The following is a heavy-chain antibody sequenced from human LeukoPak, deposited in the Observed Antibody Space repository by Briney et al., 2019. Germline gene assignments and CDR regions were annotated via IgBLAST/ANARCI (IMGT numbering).Heavy chain of an antibody. V-gene: IGHV3-23*01. CDR2: ISGTATDT. D-gene: IGHD2-15*01. CDR3: ERHDRDCSTGRCSNNCFDT. CDR1: GFTFSTYA. J-gene: IGHJ5*02. Sequence: PGGSLRLSCAASGFTFSTYAMSWVRQAPGKGLEWVSAISGTATDTYYADSVKGRFTISRDNSKNTVYLQMNSLRAEDTALYYCERHDRDCSTGRCSNNCFDTWGQGTLVTVSS.